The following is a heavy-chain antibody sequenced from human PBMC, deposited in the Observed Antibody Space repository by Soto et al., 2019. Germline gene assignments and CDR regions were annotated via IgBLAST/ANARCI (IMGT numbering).Heavy chain of an antibody. D-gene: IGHD2-2*01. J-gene: IGHJ6*03. CDR1: GFTFSNAW. Sequence: GGSLRLSCAASGFTFSNAWMSWVRQAPGKGLEWVGRIKSKTDGGTTDYAAPVKGRFTISRDDSKNTLYLQMNSLKTEDTAVYYCTTASNIVVVPAEHAYYYYYMDVWGKGTTVTVSS. CDR2: IKSKTDGGTT. V-gene: IGHV3-15*01. CDR3: TTASNIVVVPAEHAYYYYYMDV.